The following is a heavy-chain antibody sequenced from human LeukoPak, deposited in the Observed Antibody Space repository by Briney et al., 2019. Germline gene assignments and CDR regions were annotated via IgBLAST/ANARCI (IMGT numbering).Heavy chain of an antibody. J-gene: IGHJ4*02. Sequence: GGSLRLSCAASGFPFSSYSMNWVRQAPGKGLEWLSYISSSSDTIYYADSVKGRFTISRDNAKNSLYLQMNSLRDEDTAVYYCARVTSLTGTIFDSWGQGTLVTVSS. CDR3: ARVTSLTGTIFDS. CDR2: ISSSSDTI. V-gene: IGHV3-48*02. CDR1: GFPFSSYS. D-gene: IGHD1-7*01.